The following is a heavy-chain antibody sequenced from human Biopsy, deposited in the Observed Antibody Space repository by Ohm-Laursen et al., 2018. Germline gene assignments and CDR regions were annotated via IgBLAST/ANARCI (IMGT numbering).Heavy chain of an antibody. CDR2: INKDGSVT. CDR1: GFTSSHYW. V-gene: IGHV3-7*01. CDR3: ARDSGGGDSINGWYDALDL. J-gene: IGHJ3*01. Sequence: SLRLSCSASGFTSSHYWMTWVRQSPGKGLEWGANINKDGSVTKYLDSVKGRFAVSRDNAKNSAYLQMNSLRPEDTAIYYCARDSGGGDSINGWYDALDLWGRGTTVTVSS. D-gene: IGHD2-8*01.